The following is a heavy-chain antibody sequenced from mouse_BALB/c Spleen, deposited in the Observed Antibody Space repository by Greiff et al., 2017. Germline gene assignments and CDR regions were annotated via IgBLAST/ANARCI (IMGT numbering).Heavy chain of an antibody. CDR1: GFTFSSYT. CDR3: AREGDYYGYIFAY. CDR2: ISSGGGNT. Sequence: EVKLVESGGGLVKPGGSLKLSCAASGFTFSSYTMSWVRQTPEKRLEWVATISSGGGNTYYPDSVKGRFTISRDNAKNNLYLQMSSLRSEDTALYYCAREGDYYGYIFAYWGQGTLVTVSA. D-gene: IGHD1-2*01. V-gene: IGHV5-9*03. J-gene: IGHJ3*01.